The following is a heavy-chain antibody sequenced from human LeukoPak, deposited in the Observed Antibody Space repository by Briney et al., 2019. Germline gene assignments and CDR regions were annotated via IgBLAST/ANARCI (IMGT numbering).Heavy chain of an antibody. CDR1: GCTFRSYA. Sequence: GGSLRLSCAASGCTFRSYAMSWVRQAPGKGLEWVSGISGSGDNTYYADSVKGRFTISRDNSKNTLYVQVNSLGTEDTAAYYCAKGSYYDSSGSFYFDYWGQGTLVTVSS. V-gene: IGHV3-23*01. CDR3: AKGSYYDSSGSFYFDY. CDR2: ISGSGDNT. J-gene: IGHJ4*02. D-gene: IGHD3-22*01.